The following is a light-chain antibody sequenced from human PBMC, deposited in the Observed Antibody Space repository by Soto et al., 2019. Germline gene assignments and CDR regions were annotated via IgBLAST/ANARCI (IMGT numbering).Light chain of an antibody. CDR1: SSNIGAGYD. CDR2: GNS. CDR3: QSYDNILSGYV. Sequence: QSVLTQPPSVSGAPGQRVTISCTGSSSNIGAGYDVHWYQQLPGTAPKLLIYGNSNRPSGVPDRFSGSKSGTSASLAITGLQAEDEADYYCQSYDNILSGYVFGTGTKVTVL. V-gene: IGLV1-40*01. J-gene: IGLJ1*01.